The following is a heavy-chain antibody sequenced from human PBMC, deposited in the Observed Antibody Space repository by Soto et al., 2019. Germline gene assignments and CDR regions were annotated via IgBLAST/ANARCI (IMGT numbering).Heavy chain of an antibody. J-gene: IGHJ2*01. Sequence: QLQLQESGPGLVKPSETLSLTCTVSGGSISSSSYYWGWIRQPPGKGLEWIGCIYYRGSTYYNPSLKGRVAISVDTSKNQFSLKLSSVAAADTAVYYCARQPIPSGSRWYFDLWGRGTLVTVSS. CDR1: GGSISSSSYY. CDR2: IYYRGST. CDR3: ARQPIPSGSRWYFDL. V-gene: IGHV4-39*01. D-gene: IGHD1-26*01.